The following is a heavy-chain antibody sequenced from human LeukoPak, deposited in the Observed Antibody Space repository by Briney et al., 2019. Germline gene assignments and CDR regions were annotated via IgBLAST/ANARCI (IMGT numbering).Heavy chain of an antibody. J-gene: IGHJ6*02. Sequence: GRSLRLSCLASGFTFSGYAIHWVRQAPGKGLEWVAVISYDGSNEYYADSVKGRFTISRDNSKNTLYVQMSSLRPEDTAVYYCARAAGFETTMLRGVISYYGMDVWGQGTSVSVSS. D-gene: IGHD3-10*01. CDR1: GFTFSGYA. CDR3: ARAAGFETTMLRGVISYYGMDV. CDR2: ISYDGSNE. V-gene: IGHV3-30*04.